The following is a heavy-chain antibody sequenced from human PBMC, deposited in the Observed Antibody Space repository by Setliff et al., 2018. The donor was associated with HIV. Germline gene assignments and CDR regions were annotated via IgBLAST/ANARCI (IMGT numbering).Heavy chain of an antibody. V-gene: IGHV4-38-2*01. CDR3: ARGFRSGRIFGIDY. CDR1: GYSISSGYY. D-gene: IGHD3-3*01. CDR2: IYYTGST. Sequence: PSETLSLTCAVSGYSISSGYYWGWIRQPPGKGLEWIGSIYYTGSTYYNPSLKSRVTISVDTSKNQFSLKLSSVTAADTAVYYCARGFRSGRIFGIDYWGQGTLVTVSS. J-gene: IGHJ4*02.